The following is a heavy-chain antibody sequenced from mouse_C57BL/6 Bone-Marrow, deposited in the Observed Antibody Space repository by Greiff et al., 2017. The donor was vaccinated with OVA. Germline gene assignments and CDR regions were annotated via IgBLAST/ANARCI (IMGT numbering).Heavy chain of an antibody. J-gene: IGHJ4*01. CDR1: GFTFSDYG. D-gene: IGHD1-1*01. CDR2: ISSGSSTI. CDR3: ARKGGDGSSPYYAMDY. V-gene: IGHV5-17*01. Sequence: EVQLQQSGGGLVKPGGSLKLSCAASGFTFSDYGMHWVRQAPEKGLEWVAYISSGSSTIYYAATVKGRFTISRDNAKNTLFLQMTSLRSEDTAMYYCARKGGDGSSPYYAMDYWGQGTSVTVSS.